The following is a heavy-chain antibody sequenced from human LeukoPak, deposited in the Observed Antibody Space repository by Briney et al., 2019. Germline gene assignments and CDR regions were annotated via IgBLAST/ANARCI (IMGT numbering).Heavy chain of an antibody. CDR3: TARGAPTGDTFDV. V-gene: IGHV3-73*01. CDR1: GFTFTGSA. Sequence: GGSLRLSCAASGFTFTGSAVHWVRQASGKGLEWVGRIRSKADSYATAYAASVKGRFTVSRDDSKNTAYLQMNSLKTEDTAVYYCTARGAPTGDTFDVWGQGTMVTVSS. CDR2: IRSKADSYAT. J-gene: IGHJ3*01. D-gene: IGHD1-26*01.